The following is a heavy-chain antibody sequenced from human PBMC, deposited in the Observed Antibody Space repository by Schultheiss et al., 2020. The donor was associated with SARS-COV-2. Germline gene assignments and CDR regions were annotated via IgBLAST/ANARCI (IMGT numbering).Heavy chain of an antibody. CDR1: GFTFSSYA. D-gene: IGHD2-15*01. V-gene: IGHV3-30*04. J-gene: IGHJ4*01. Sequence: GGSLRLSCAASGFTFSSYAMHWVRQAPGKGLEWVAVISYDGSNKYYADSVKGRFTISRDNSKNTVHLQMNSLRPEDTAVYYCTTGVTVVVAATSYWGQGTLVTVSS. CDR3: TTGVTVVVAATSY. CDR2: ISYDGSNK.